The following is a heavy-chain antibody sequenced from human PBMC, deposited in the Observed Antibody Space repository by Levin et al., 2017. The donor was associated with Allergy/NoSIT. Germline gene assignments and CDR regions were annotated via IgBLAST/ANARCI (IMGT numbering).Heavy chain of an antibody. J-gene: IGHJ4*02. CDR3: ARHFHDYGDYWFDY. V-gene: IGHV3-53*01. CDR2: IYSGDST. D-gene: IGHD4-17*01. Sequence: PGGSLRLSCATSGFTVSSNYMSWVRQAPGKGLEWVSIIYSGDSTYYANSVKGRFTISRDNSKNTLYLQMNSLRAADTAVYFCARHFHDYGDYWFDYWGQGTLVTVSS. CDR1: GFTVSSNY.